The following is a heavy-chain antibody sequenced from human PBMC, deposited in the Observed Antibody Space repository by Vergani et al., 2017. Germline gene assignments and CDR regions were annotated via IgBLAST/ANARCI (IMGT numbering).Heavy chain of an antibody. J-gene: IGHJ6*02. CDR3: ARGPDIVVVPAAIYYYYGMDV. D-gene: IGHD2-2*01. V-gene: IGHV4-61*08. Sequence: QVQLQESGPGLVKPSQTLSLTCTVSGGSISSGDYYWSWIRQPPGKGLEWIGYIYYSGSTNYNPSLKSRVTISVDTSKNQFSLKLSSVTAADTAVYYCARGPDIVVVPAAIYYYYGMDVWGQGTTVTVSS. CDR1: GGSISSGDYY. CDR2: IYYSGST.